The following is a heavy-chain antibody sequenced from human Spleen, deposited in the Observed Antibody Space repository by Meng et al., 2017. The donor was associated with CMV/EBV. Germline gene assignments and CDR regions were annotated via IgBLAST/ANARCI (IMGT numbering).Heavy chain of an antibody. V-gene: IGHV3-30*02. CDR1: GFTFSTYA. CDR2: IRYDGSDK. J-gene: IGHJ3*02. D-gene: IGHD3-22*01. Sequence: GGSLRLSCAASGFTFSTYAMNWVRQAPGKGLEWVAFIRYDGSDKYYEDSVKGRFTISRDYSKNTLHLQMSNLRADDTAVYYCAKDRGNSYYYDSRGYPDAFDIWGQGTVVTVSS. CDR3: AKDRGNSYYYDSRGYPDAFDI.